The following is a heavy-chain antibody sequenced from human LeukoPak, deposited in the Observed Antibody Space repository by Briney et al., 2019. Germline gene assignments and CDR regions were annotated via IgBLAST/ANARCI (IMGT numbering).Heavy chain of an antibody. CDR2: ITTSDGNT. J-gene: IGHJ4*02. CDR3: AKDGGLWVSAHWGDS. D-gene: IGHD7-27*01. CDR1: GFTYSSYT. Sequence: GGSLRLSCAASGFTYSSYTMSWVRQAPGKGLEWVSTITTSDGNTYYADSVKGRFTVSRDNSKNTLFLQMNSLRAEDTAVYYCAKDGGLWVSAHWGDSWGRGTLVTVSS. V-gene: IGHV3-23*01.